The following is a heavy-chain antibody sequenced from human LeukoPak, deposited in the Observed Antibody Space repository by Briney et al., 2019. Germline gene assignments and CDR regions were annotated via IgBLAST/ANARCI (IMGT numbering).Heavy chain of an antibody. Sequence: SETLSLTCAVSGDSISSTSVYWDWIRQPPGKGLEWIGTFFQTGTTYSHPSLRSRVTTSVDTSKNQFSLKLNSVTAADTAVYTCATHPSNDEAAPMAWGWGQGTLVTVSS. V-gene: IGHV4-39*01. J-gene: IGHJ4*02. CDR3: ATHPSNDEAAPMAWG. CDR1: GDSISSTSVY. D-gene: IGHD3-10*01. CDR2: FFQTGTT.